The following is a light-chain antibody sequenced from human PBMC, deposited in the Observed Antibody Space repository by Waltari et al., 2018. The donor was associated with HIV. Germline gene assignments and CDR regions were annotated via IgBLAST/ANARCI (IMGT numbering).Light chain of an antibody. CDR1: SSNIGYNY. V-gene: IGLV1-51*01. Sequence: QSVLTQPPSVSATPGQKVTISCSGSSSNIGYNYVFWYQQLPGTAPKLLIYDNNERPSGIPYRFSGSKSGTSATLGITGLQTGDEADYYCATWDSGLSAVVFGGGTKLTVL. J-gene: IGLJ2*01. CDR2: DNN. CDR3: ATWDSGLSAVV.